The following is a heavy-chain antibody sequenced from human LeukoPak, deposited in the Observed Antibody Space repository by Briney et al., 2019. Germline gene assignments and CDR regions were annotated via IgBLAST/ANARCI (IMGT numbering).Heavy chain of an antibody. J-gene: IGHJ6*03. D-gene: IGHD6-19*01. V-gene: IGHV1-2*02. Sequence: ASVKVSCKASGYTFTGYYMHWVRQAPGQGLEWMGWINPNSGGTNYAQKFQGRVTMTRDTSISTAYMELSSLRSEDTAVYYCARVLSSGWYSQIYYYYYYMDVWGKGTTVTIPS. CDR3: ARVLSSGWYSQIYYYYYYMDV. CDR1: GYTFTGYY. CDR2: INPNSGGT.